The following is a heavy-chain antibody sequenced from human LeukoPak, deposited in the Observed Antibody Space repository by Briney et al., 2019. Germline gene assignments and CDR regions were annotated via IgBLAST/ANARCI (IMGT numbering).Heavy chain of an antibody. CDR1: GYTFTGYY. CDR2: INPNSGGT. V-gene: IGHV1-2*02. D-gene: IGHD2-15*01. J-gene: IGHJ4*02. Sequence: ASVKVSCKASGYTFTGYYMHWVRQAPGQGLEWMGWINPNSGGTNYAQKFQGRVTMTRDTSISTAYMELGRLRSDDTAVYYCAREEGYCSGGSCYRLYYFDYWGQGTLVTVSS. CDR3: AREEGYCSGGSCYRLYYFDY.